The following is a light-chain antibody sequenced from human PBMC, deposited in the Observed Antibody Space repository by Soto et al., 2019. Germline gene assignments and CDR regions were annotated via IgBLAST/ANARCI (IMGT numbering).Light chain of an antibody. J-gene: IGKJ1*01. CDR3: LQDYNYPWT. CDR1: QGIRND. V-gene: IGKV1-6*01. Sequence: AIQMTQSPSSLSASVGDGVTITCRASQGIRNDLGWYQQKPGKAAKLLIYAASSLQSGVPSRFSGSGSGTDFTLTISSRQPEDFATYYCLQDYNYPWTFGQGTKV. CDR2: AAS.